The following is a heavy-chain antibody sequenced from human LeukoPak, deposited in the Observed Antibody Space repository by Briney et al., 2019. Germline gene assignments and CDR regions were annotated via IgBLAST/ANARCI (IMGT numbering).Heavy chain of an antibody. CDR1: GYTFPTYY. Sequence: ASVQVSCKASGYTFPTYYLHWVRQAPGQGLEWMGWINPNSGGTNYAQKFQGRVTMTRDTSISTAYMELSRLRSDDTAVYYCARVGRSPPISGRYYYYYMDVWGKGTTVTISS. CDR3: ARVGRSPPISGRYYYYYMDV. V-gene: IGHV1-2*02. D-gene: IGHD2-15*01. J-gene: IGHJ6*03. CDR2: INPNSGGT.